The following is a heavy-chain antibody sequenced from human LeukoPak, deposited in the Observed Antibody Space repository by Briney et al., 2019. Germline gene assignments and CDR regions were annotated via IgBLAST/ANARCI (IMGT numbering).Heavy chain of an antibody. J-gene: IGHJ4*02. CDR2: INPSSGAT. Sequence: ASVKVSCKASGYTFTAYYIHWVRQAPGQGLEWMGWINPSSGATNYAQNFQDRVTMTRDTSISTAYMELSSLRSEDTAVYYCARGGALWFGEFIDYWGQGTLVTVSS. V-gene: IGHV1-2*02. CDR1: GYTFTAYY. CDR3: ARGGALWFGEFIDY. D-gene: IGHD3-10*01.